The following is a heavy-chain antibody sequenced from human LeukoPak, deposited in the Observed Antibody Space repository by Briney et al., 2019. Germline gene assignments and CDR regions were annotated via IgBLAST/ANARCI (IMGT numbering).Heavy chain of an antibody. CDR2: INPSGGST. J-gene: IGHJ5*02. CDR1: GYTFTSYY. V-gene: IGHV1-46*01. CDR3: AREGNWNGGGAITYNWFDP. Sequence: GASVKVPCKASGYTFTSYYMHWVRQAPGQGLEWMGIINPSGGSTSYAQKFQGRVTMTRDTSTSTVYMELSSLRSEDTAVYYCAREGNWNGGGAITYNWFDPWGQGTLVTVSS. D-gene: IGHD1-1*01.